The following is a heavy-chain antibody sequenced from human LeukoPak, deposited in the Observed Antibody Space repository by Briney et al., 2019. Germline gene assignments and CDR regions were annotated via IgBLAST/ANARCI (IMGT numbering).Heavy chain of an antibody. CDR1: GGSISSYY. CDR2: IYTSGST. V-gene: IGHV4-4*07. J-gene: IGHJ6*03. CDR3: ARLHYGGNYGYYYYYMDV. D-gene: IGHD4-23*01. Sequence: SETLSLTCTVSGGSISSYYWSWIRQPAGKGLEWIGRIYTSGSTNYNPSLKSRVTMSVDTSKNQFSLKLSSVTAADTAVYYCARLHYGGNYGYYYYYMDVWGKGTTVTVSS.